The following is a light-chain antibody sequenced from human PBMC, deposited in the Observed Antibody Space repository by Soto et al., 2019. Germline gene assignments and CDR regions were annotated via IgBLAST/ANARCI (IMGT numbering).Light chain of an antibody. CDR3: QQYNNWPIT. J-gene: IGKJ3*01. CDR1: QSVDSY. CDR2: GAS. Sequence: EIVLTQSPASLSLSPGERATLSCRASQSVDSYLVWYQQKPGQAPRLLIFGASNRATGIPARFSGSGSGTDFTLTINSLEPEDFAVYYCQQYNNWPITFGPGTKVDIK. V-gene: IGKV3-11*01.